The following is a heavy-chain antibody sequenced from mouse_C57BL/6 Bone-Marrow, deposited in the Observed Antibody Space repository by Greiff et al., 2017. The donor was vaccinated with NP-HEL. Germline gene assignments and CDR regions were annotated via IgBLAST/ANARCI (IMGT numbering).Heavy chain of an antibody. CDR2: INYDGSST. Sequence: EVKLVESEGGLVQPGSSMKLSCTASGFTFSDYYMAWVRQVPEKGLEWVANINYDGSSTYYLDSLKSRFIISRDNATNILYLQMSSLKSEDTATYYCARGGGGGYYGWYFDVWGTGTTVTVSS. V-gene: IGHV5-16*01. J-gene: IGHJ1*03. CDR1: GFTFSDYY. D-gene: IGHD2-3*01. CDR3: ARGGGGGYYGWYFDV.